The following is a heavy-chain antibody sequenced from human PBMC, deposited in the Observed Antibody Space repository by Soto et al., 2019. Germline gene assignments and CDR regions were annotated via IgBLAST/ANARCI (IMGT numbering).Heavy chain of an antibody. D-gene: IGHD2-15*01. J-gene: IGHJ4*02. V-gene: IGHV4-39*01. CDR1: GASVKRSNYF. CDR2: VHSSGST. Sequence: SETLSLTCTVSGASVKRSNYFWGWIRQPPGKGLEFVGSVHSSGSTYYNPSLKSRATVSVDTSKNQFSLRLKSVTGTDTAVYYCGRLAEAATGHFDFDFWGQGTLVTVSS. CDR3: GRLAEAATGHFDFDF.